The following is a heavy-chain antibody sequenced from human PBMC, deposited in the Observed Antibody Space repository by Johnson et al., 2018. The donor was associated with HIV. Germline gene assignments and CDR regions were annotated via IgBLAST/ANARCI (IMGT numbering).Heavy chain of an antibody. CDR1: GFTFSNYG. Sequence: VQLVESGGGVVQPGGSLRLSCAASGFTFSNYGMHWVRQAPGKGLEWVSFIRFDGSDKYYADFVKGRFTVSRDNSKNTMYLEMNSLRSEDTAVYYCAKDRRQGGSNPDAFDLWGQGTMVTVSS. J-gene: IGHJ3*01. D-gene: IGHD1-26*01. CDR2: IRFDGSDK. CDR3: AKDRRQGGSNPDAFDL. V-gene: IGHV3-30*02.